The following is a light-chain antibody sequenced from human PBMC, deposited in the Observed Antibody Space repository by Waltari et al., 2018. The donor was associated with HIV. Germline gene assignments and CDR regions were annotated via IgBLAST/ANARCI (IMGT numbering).Light chain of an antibody. CDR1: QTVSSTS. CDR2: GAS. J-gene: IGKJ1*01. CDR3: QQYGSSPQT. V-gene: IGKV3-20*01. Sequence: EIVLTQSPGTLSLSPGERATLSCRASQTVSSTSLAWYQQKPGQAPRLLIYGASSRATGIPDRCSGSGSGTDFTLTISRLEPEDFAVYYCQQYGSSPQTFGQGTKVEIK.